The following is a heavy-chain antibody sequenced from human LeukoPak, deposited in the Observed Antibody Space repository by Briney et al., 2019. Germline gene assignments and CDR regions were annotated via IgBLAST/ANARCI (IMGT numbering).Heavy chain of an antibody. J-gene: IGHJ4*02. CDR3: AKDRSRTNNICHGDFDY. CDR2: IKQDGSEK. D-gene: IGHD2-8*01. CDR1: GFTFSSYW. V-gene: IGHV3-7*03. Sequence: GGSLRLSCAASGFTFSSYWMSWVRQAPGKGLEWVANIKQDGSEKYYVDSVKGRFTISRDNAKNSLYLQMNSLRAEDTAVYYCAKDRSRTNNICHGDFDYWGQGTLVTVSS.